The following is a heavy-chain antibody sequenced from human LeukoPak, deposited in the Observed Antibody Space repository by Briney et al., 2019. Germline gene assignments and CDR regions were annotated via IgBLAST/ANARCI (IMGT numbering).Heavy chain of an antibody. CDR2: ISTGAGST. Sequence: PGGSLRLPCAASGFTFTSYAMSWVRQAPGKGLEWVSAISTGAGSTYYADSVKGRFTISRDNSKNTLYLQMNSLRAEDTAVYYCAREGLHDYGDLGCFDYWGQGTLVTVSS. CDR1: GFTFTSYA. J-gene: IGHJ4*02. V-gene: IGHV3-23*01. D-gene: IGHD4-17*01. CDR3: AREGLHDYGDLGCFDY.